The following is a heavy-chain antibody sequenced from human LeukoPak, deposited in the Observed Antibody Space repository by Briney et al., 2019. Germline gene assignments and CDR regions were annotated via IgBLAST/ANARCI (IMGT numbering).Heavy chain of an antibody. CDR3: ARVSVSNSGSTRFDY. CDR1: GGSISSYY. CDR2: IYNSGST. D-gene: IGHD1-26*01. J-gene: IGHJ4*02. V-gene: IGHV4-59*01. Sequence: SETLSLTCAVSGGSISSYYWSWIRQPPGKGLEWIGYIYNSGSTNYNPSLKSRVTISVDTSKKQFSLKLSSVTAADTAVYYCARVSVSNSGSTRFDYWGQGTLVTVSS.